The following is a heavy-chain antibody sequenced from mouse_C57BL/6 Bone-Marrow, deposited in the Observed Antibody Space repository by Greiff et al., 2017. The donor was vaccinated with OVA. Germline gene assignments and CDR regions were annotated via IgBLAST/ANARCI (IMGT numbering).Heavy chain of an antibody. CDR1: GFSLTSYG. CDR3: ASGGYGNYDYYAMDY. Sequence: VKLQESGPGLVAPSQRLSITCTVSGFSLTSYGVDWVRQSPGKGLEWLGVIWGVGSTNYNSALKSRLSISKDNSKSQVFLKMNSLQTDDTAMYYCASGGYGNYDYYAMDYWGQGTSVTVSS. D-gene: IGHD2-1*01. V-gene: IGHV2-6*01. J-gene: IGHJ4*01. CDR2: IWGVGST.